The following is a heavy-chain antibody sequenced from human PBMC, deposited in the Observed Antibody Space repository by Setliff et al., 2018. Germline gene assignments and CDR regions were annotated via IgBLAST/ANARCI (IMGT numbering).Heavy chain of an antibody. Sequence: ASVKVSCKAPGYTFTTYAMGWMRQIPGQGLEWMGWINTNTGNPNYAHGFTGRFVFSLDTSVSTAYLQIYSLKAEDTAVYYCARASRFGTAIYKGDYYMDVWGNGTTVTVSS. D-gene: IGHD2-21*02. CDR2: INTNTGNP. CDR1: GYTFTTYA. CDR3: ARASRFGTAIYKGDYYMDV. J-gene: IGHJ6*03. V-gene: IGHV7-4-1*01.